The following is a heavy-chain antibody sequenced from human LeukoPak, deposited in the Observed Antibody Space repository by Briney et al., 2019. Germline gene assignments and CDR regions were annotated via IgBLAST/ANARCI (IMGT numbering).Heavy chain of an antibody. CDR3: AHYGDYRFMYYFDY. CDR1: GFSLSTSGLG. J-gene: IGHJ4*02. D-gene: IGHD4-17*01. Sequence: SGPTLVNPTQTLTLTCSLSGFSLSTSGLGVGWIRQPPGEAPEWLALLYWDDNYLYSPSLRRRLTITKDTSKNQVVFTMTNMDPVDTATYYCAHYGDYRFMYYFDYWGQGTLVTVSS. V-gene: IGHV2-5*02. CDR2: LYWDDNY.